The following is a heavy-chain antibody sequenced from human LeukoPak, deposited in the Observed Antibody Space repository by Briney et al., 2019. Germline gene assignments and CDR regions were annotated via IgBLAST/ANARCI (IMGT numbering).Heavy chain of an antibody. Sequence: ASVRVSYRASGYTFTIYGISWVRQAPGQGREWMGWISAYNGNTNYAQKFQGRVTMTKDTSTDTAYMELSSLRSEDTAVYYCATMRGYCSSTSCYANHYYYYMDVWGKGTTVTVSS. D-gene: IGHD2-2*01. V-gene: IGHV1-18*01. J-gene: IGHJ6*03. CDR1: GYTFTIYG. CDR3: ATMRGYCSSTSCYANHYYYYMDV. CDR2: ISAYNGNT.